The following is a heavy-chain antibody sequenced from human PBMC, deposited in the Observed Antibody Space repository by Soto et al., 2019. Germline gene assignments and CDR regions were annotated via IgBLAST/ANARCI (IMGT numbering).Heavy chain of an antibody. CDR3: ARRYCSSTSCYTGYSYGSAFDY. CDR2: IIPIFGTA. V-gene: IGHV1-69*13. CDR1: GGTFSSYA. Sequence: GASVKVSCKASGGTFSSYAISWVRQAPGQGLEWMGGIIPIFGTANYAQKFQGRVTITADESTSTAYMELSSPRSEDTAVYYCARRYCSSTSCYTGYSYGSAFDYWGQGTLVTVSS. J-gene: IGHJ4*02. D-gene: IGHD2-2*02.